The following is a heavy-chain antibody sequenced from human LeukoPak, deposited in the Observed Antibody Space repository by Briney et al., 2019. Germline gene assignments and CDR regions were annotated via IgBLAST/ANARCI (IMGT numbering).Heavy chain of an antibody. V-gene: IGHV1-2*02. D-gene: IGHD5-18*01. CDR2: INPNSGGT. CDR1: GYTFTSYD. J-gene: IGHJ4*02. CDR3: ARDLDTAMAN. Sequence: ASVKVSCKASGYTFTSYDINWVRQAPGQGLEWMGWINPNSGGTNYAQKFQGRVTMTRDTSISTAYMELSRLRSDDTAVYYCARDLDTAMANWGQGTLVTVSS.